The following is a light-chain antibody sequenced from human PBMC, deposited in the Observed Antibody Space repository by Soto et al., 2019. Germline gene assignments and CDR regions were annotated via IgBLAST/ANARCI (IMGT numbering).Light chain of an antibody. V-gene: IGKV1-39*01. J-gene: IGKJ4*01. CDR1: QNINSY. CDR2: GAS. Sequence: IQMTQSPLSLSASVGDKVTLTCRTSQNINSYLSWYQQKPGKAPRLLIYGASSLQVGVPSRFIGSGSGTDSTLTITSLQPEDFVTYYCQQSYSFLSFAGGTKVEIK. CDR3: QQSYSFLS.